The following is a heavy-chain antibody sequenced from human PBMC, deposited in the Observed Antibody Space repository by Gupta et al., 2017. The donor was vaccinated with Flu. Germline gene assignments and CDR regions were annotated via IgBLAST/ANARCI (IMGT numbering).Heavy chain of an antibody. V-gene: IGHV3-15*01. CDR1: GFTFSNAW. Sequence: EVQLVESGGGLVKPGGSLRLSCAASGFTFSNAWMSWVRQAPGKGLEWVGRIKSKTDGGTTDYAAPVKGRFTISRDDSKNTLYLQMNSLKTEDTAVYYCTTENWDDSSGYYYSDYWGQGTLVTVSS. J-gene: IGHJ4*02. D-gene: IGHD3-22*01. CDR3: TTENWDDSSGYYYSDY. CDR2: IKSKTDGGTT.